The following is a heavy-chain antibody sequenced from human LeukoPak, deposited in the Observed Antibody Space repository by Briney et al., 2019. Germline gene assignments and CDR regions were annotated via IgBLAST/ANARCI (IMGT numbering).Heavy chain of an antibody. V-gene: IGHV5-51*01. CDR2: IYPGDSDT. D-gene: IGHD6-19*01. CDR3: ARRWLSSEYFDF. J-gene: IGHJ4*02. Sequence: GESLKISCKGSGYSFTSYWIGWVRQMPGKGLEWMGIIYPGDSDTRYSPSFQGQVTISADKSISAAYLQWSSLRAPDTAMYYCARRWLSSEYFDFWGQGTLVTVSS. CDR1: GYSFTSYW.